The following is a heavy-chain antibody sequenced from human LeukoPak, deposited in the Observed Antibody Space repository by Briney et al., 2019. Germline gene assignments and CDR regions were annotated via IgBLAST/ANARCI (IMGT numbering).Heavy chain of an antibody. V-gene: IGHV3-30*02. Sequence: PRGSLRLSCAAPGVMFANYNMRWVRHAPGEGLERVAFMANYGNDKNYADSVKGRFTISRDNSQNTVFLQMNSLGVEDTAVYFCAKDSGGGDCYLDFWGQGTLVTVSS. D-gene: IGHD2-21*02. J-gene: IGHJ4*02. CDR1: GVMFANYN. CDR2: MANYGNDK. CDR3: AKDSGGGDCYLDF.